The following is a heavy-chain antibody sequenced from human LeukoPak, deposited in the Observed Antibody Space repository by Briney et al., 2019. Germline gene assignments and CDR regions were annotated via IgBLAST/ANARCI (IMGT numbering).Heavy chain of an antibody. CDR1: GASISGSGYY. CDR2: IYDSGST. J-gene: IGHJ4*02. Sequence: SETLSLTCTVSGASISGSGYYWGWIRQPPGKGLEWIGNIYDSGSTYYNASLQSRVTIPIDTSKNQFSLRLSSVTAADTAMYYCAKSGGYSLIDYWGQGTLVTVSS. V-gene: IGHV4-39*01. CDR3: AKSGGYSLIDY. D-gene: IGHD1-26*01.